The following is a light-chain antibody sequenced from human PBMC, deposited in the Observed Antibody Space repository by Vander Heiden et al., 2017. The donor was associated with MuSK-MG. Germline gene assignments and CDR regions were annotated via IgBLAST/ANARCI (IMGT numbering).Light chain of an antibody. V-gene: IGLV2-14*03. CDR2: DAI. J-gene: IGLJ2*01. CDR1: TSDLGGYFF. CDR3: SSYTSSSIV. Sequence: QSALTQPASLSGSPGQSITISCTRTTSDLGGYFFVSWYRQHPRNAPQLIIYDAISRPSGVSSRCSGSRSGNTASLTISGLQAEDEADYYCSSYTSSSIVFGGGTKLAVL.